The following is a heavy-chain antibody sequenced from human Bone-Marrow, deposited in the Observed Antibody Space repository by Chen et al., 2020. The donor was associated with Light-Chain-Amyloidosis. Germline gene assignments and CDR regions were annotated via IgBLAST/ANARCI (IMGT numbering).Heavy chain of an antibody. J-gene: IGHJ4*02. Sequence: QVQLVQSGAEVRQPGASVKVSCKASGYTFTSFDINWVRQAPGQGLEWVGWMNPNNGATNYAQKFQGRVTMTRNTSISTAYLELSSLRSEDTAMYYCARTGTSGYFYHRWGQGTLVTASS. CDR3: ARTGTSGYFYHR. D-gene: IGHD3-22*01. CDR1: GYTFTSFD. V-gene: IGHV1-8*01. CDR2: MNPNNGAT.